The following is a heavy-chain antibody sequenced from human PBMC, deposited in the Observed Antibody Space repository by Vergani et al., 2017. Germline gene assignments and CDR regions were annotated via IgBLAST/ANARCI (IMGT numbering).Heavy chain of an antibody. V-gene: IGHV3-23*01. D-gene: IGHD5-12*01. CDR1: GFTFNHYA. Sequence: EVQLLESGGDLVQPGGSLRLSCAASGFTFNHYAMNWVRQAPGKGLEWVSGISGSGGSTYYAGSVKGRFTISRDMSKNTLYLQMNSLSAGDTAVYYCAKANPRNSGYDYLYYYHAMDVWGQGTTVTVSS. CDR3: AKANPRNSGYDYLYYYHAMDV. CDR2: ISGSGGST. J-gene: IGHJ6*02.